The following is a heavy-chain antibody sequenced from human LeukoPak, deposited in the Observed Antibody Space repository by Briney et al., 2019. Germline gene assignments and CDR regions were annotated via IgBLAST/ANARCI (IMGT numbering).Heavy chain of an antibody. J-gene: IGHJ5*02. V-gene: IGHV4-39*01. CDR2: IYYSGST. Sequence: PSETLSLTCTVSGGSISSSSYYWGWIRQPPGKGLEWIGSIYYSGSTYYNPSLKRRVTISVDTSKNQFSLKLSSVTAADTAVYYCARTLLGPSSLPSFDPWGQGTLVTVSS. D-gene: IGHD1-26*01. CDR1: GGSISSSSYY. CDR3: ARTLLGPSSLPSFDP.